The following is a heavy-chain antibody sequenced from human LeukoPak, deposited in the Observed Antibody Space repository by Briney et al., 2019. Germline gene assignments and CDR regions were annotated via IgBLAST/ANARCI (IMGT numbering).Heavy chain of an antibody. V-gene: IGHV3-7*01. CDR2: IQPDGSGA. CDR1: GFTFRGDW. CDR3: AREDDHNTNDC. J-gene: IGHJ4*02. Sequence: GGSLRLSCVTSGFTFRGDWMSWFRQAPGKGLEWVGNIQPDGSGAFYVDAMRGRFTISRDNAQNSLYLQINSLRAEDTAVYYCAREDDHNTNDCWGQGTLVTVSS. D-gene: IGHD5-24*01.